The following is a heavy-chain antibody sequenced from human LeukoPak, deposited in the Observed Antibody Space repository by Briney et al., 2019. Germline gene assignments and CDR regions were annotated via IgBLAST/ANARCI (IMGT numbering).Heavy chain of an antibody. Sequence: PGGSLRLSCAASGFTFSSYSMNWVRQAPGKGLEWVSSISSSSSYIYYADSVKGRFTISRDNARNSLYLQMNSLRAEDTAVYYCALSSIHKDYYFGMDVWGQGTTVTVSS. CDR3: ALSSIHKDYYFGMDV. CDR1: GFTFSSYS. CDR2: ISSSSSYI. D-gene: IGHD2-2*01. J-gene: IGHJ6*02. V-gene: IGHV3-21*01.